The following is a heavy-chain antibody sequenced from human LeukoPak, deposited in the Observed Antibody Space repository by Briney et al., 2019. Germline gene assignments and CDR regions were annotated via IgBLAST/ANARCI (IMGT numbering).Heavy chain of an antibody. CDR1: GYTFTSYF. CDR2: ISAYNGNA. Sequence: ASVKVSCKAAGYTFTSYFISWVRQAPGQSLEWMGWISAYNGNANYAQKFLGRVTMTTDTATSTAYMELWSLRSDDTAVFYCARANYYSGMDVWGQGTPVTVSS. J-gene: IGHJ6*02. CDR3: ARANYYSGMDV. V-gene: IGHV1-18*01.